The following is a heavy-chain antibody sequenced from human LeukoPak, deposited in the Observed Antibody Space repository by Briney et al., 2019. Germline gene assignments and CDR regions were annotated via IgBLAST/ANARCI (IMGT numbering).Heavy chain of an antibody. CDR1: GYTFTSYG. V-gene: IGHV1-18*01. CDR3: ASSDSGSYSDY. J-gene: IGHJ4*02. Sequence: ASVKVSFKASGYTFTSYGISWVRQAPGQGLEWMGWISAYNGNTNYAQKLQGRVTMTTDTSTNTAYMELRSLRSDDTAVYYCASSDSGSYSDYWGQGTLVTVSS. CDR2: ISAYNGNT. D-gene: IGHD1-26*01.